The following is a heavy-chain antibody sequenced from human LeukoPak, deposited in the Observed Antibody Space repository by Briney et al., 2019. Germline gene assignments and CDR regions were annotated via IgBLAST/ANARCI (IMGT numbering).Heavy chain of an antibody. CDR1: GGSFSGYY. Sequence: SEALSLTCAVYGGSFSGYYWSWIRQPPGKGLEWIGEINHSGSTNYNPSLKSRVTISVDTSKNQFSLKLSSVTAADTAVYYCARVSVAGPCYFDYWGQGTLVTVSS. V-gene: IGHV4-34*01. CDR2: INHSGST. J-gene: IGHJ4*02. CDR3: ARVSVAGPCYFDY. D-gene: IGHD6-19*01.